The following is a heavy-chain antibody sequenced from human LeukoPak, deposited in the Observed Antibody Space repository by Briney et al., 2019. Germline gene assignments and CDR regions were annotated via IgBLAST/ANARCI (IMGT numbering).Heavy chain of an antibody. V-gene: IGHV3-23*01. CDR2: INSGSGGT. D-gene: IGHD3-3*01. J-gene: IGHJ4*02. Sequence: PGGSLRLSCAASGFTFRNYAMSWVRQAPGQGLEWVSTINSGSGGTYYADSVKGRFTISRDNSKNTLYLQMNSLRAEDTAMYYCAKDRGRAIFGVVIIVWYFDFWGQGTLVTVSS. CDR3: AKDRGRAIFGVVIIVWYFDF. CDR1: GFTFRNYA.